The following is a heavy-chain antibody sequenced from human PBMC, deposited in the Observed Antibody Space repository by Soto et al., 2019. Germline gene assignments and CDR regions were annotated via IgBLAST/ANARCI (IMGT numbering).Heavy chain of an antibody. D-gene: IGHD6-13*01. V-gene: IGHV1-3*01. J-gene: IGHJ3*02. CDR3: ARTGYISRWELLGAFDI. CDR1: GYSFTNYV. CDR2: INPGYGNT. Sequence: VASVKVSCKSSGYSFTNYVMHWVRQAPGQRLEWMGWINPGYGNTKYSQKFQGRVTITRDTSASTAYMELSSLRSEDTAVYYCARTGYISRWELLGAFDIWGQGTMVTVSS.